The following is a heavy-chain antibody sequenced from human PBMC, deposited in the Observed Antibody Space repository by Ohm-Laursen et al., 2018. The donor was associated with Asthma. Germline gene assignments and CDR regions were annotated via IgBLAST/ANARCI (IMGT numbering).Heavy chain of an antibody. CDR2: LSYDGHNK. J-gene: IGHJ4*02. CDR1: GFIFSDYD. Sequence: SLRLSCAASGFIFSDYDMHWVRQAPGKGLEWLAILSYDGHNKHYAESLRGRFFISGDSSENTVELQMNSLRGEDTAVYYCVRGSWYGSTSDDYWGQGTLVTVSS. CDR3: VRGSWYGSTSDDY. D-gene: IGHD6-19*01. V-gene: IGHV3-30*03.